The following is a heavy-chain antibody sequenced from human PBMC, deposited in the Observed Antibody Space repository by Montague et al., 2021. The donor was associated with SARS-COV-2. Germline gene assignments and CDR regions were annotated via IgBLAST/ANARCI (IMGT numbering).Heavy chain of an antibody. Sequence: SLRLSCAASGFTFSSYNMNWVRQAPGKGLEWVSSISSSSSYIYYADSVKGRFTISRDNAKNSLYLQMNSLRAEDAAVYYCARDPLDYGLWSSGSYYNAYYYYYGRDVWGQGTTVTVSS. D-gene: IGHD3-10*01. CDR3: ARDPLDYGLWSSGSYYNAYYYYYGRDV. V-gene: IGHV3-21*01. J-gene: IGHJ6*02. CDR1: GFTFSSYN. CDR2: ISSSSSYI.